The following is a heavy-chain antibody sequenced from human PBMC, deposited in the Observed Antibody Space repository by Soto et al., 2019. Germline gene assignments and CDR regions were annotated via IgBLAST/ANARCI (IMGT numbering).Heavy chain of an antibody. CDR2: IKSDGSGT. J-gene: IGHJ4*02. V-gene: IGHV3-74*01. CDR1: GFTFSSYW. D-gene: IGHD3-22*01. Sequence: EVQLVESGGGLVQPGESLTLSCAASGFTFSSYWMHWVRQAPGKGLVWVSRIKSDGSGTYYADSVKGRLTISRDNAKNTPYLQMNSMRVEDTAVYCCARGDGERYDGNGYLGRHWGQGTLVTVSS. CDR3: ARGDGERYDGNGYLGRH.